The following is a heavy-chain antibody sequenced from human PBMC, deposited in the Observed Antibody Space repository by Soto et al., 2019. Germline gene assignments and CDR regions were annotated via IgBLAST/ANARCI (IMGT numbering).Heavy chain of an antibody. CDR2: IHPSGGDT. CDR3: AKDPSTGAADF. Sequence: PGGSLRLSCAAAGFMFRDYGMSWVRQAPGKGLQWVATIHPSGGDTHYAESVRGRFTISRDNSESTLFLQMNSLRADDTAVYYCAKDPSTGAADFWGQGTLVTVS. CDR1: GFMFRDYG. V-gene: IGHV3-23*01. D-gene: IGHD2-8*02. J-gene: IGHJ4*02.